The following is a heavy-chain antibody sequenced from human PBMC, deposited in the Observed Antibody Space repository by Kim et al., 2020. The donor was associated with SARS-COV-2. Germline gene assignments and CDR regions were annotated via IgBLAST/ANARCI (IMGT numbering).Heavy chain of an antibody. V-gene: IGHV5-51*01. D-gene: IGHD2-15*01. CDR1: GYRFDKYW. Sequence: GESLKISCRASGYRFDKYWIGWVRQVPGKGLEWMAIIYPGDSDTRYSPTFQGHVTISADRSINTAYLQWRSLKASDSAMYYCVRMGEEVGYCSGVTCMDHWGRGTLVTVSS. CDR2: IYPGDSDT. J-gene: IGHJ4*02. CDR3: VRMGEEVGYCSGVTCMDH.